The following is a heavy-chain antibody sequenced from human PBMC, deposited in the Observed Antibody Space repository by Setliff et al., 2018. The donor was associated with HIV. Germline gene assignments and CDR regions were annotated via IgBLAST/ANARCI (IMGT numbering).Heavy chain of an antibody. J-gene: IGHJ4*02. V-gene: IGHV5-51*01. CDR1: GYSFTNSW. Sequence: PGESLKISCKGSGYSFTNSWIGWVRQMPGKGLEWMGIIYPGDSDIRYSPSFQGQVTISADKSISTAYLQWSSLKASDTAIYYCARRASVTNSDDYWGQGTLVTVSS. CDR3: ARRASVTNSDDY. D-gene: IGHD1-1*01. CDR2: IYPGDSDI.